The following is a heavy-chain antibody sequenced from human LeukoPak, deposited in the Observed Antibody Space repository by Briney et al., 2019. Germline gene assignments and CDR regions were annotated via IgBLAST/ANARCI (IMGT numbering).Heavy chain of an antibody. CDR3: VRGPYCSGVGCYLGSGWLDC. CDR1: GYSISSAYY. D-gene: IGHD2-15*01. Sequence: SETLSLTCTVSGYSISSAYYWGWIRQSPGRGLEWVGTIHHIGGTYYNPSLKSRVTISVDTSKSQFSLRLSSVTAADTAVYYCVRGPYCSGVGCYLGSGWLDCWGQGTLVTVSS. J-gene: IGHJ4*02. V-gene: IGHV4-38-2*02. CDR2: IHHIGGT.